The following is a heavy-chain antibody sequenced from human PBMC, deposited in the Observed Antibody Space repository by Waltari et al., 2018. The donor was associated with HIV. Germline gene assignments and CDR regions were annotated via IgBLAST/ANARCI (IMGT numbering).Heavy chain of an antibody. D-gene: IGHD3-3*01. CDR1: GYTFTSYD. CDR2: MSPNNGKT. CDR3: ARGSRTPTMVGGVTTQGDGFDP. Sequence: QVQLVQSGAEVKKPGASVKVSCKASGYTFTSYDINWVRQATGQGLEWMGWMSPNNGKTGYGVEFQGRVTMTRNTSISTAYMELSSLRSEETAVYYCARGSRTPTMVGGVTTQGDGFDPWGQGTLVTVSS. J-gene: IGHJ5*02. V-gene: IGHV1-8*01.